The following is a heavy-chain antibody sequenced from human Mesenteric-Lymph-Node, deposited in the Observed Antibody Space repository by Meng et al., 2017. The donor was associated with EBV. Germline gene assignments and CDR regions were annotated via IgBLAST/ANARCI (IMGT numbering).Heavy chain of an antibody. CDR3: ARDSWSGYPYIDY. Sequence: QVQLVQSGAEVKKPGASVKVSCKVSGYSGKELSMHWVRQAPGKGLEWMGGTIPIFGTANYAQKFQGRVTITADESTSTAYMELSSLRSEDTAVYYCARDSWSGYPYIDYWGQGTLVTVSS. CDR2: TIPIFGTA. D-gene: IGHD3-3*01. V-gene: IGHV1-69*01. CDR1: GYSGKELS. J-gene: IGHJ4*02.